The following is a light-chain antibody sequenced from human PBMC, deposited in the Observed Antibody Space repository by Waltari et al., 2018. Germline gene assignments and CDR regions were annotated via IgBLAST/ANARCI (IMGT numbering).Light chain of an antibody. Sequence: QSALTQPPSASGSPGQSVTISCTGTSSNVGAYAYVSWYQHHPGKAPKLLISEVSKRPSGVPDRFSGSRSGNTASLTVSGLQAEDEADYYCSSYAGSNNLVFGGGTKLTVL. CDR1: SSNVGAYAY. CDR2: EVS. CDR3: SSYAGSNNLV. J-gene: IGLJ2*01. V-gene: IGLV2-8*01.